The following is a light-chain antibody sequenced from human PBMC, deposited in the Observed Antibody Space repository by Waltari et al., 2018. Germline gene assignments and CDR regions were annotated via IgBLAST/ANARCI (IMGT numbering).Light chain of an antibody. V-gene: IGKV3-15*01. J-gene: IGKJ4*01. CDR1: ESVSNN. CDR2: GAS. Sequence: EIVMSQSPVTLSVSPGESATLSCRASESVSNNLAWYQQRPGQAPRRLIYGASTRATGVPPRFSGTGSGTEFALTISSLQSEDFALYYCQQYRNWPPLTFGGGTKVEIK. CDR3: QQYRNWPPLT.